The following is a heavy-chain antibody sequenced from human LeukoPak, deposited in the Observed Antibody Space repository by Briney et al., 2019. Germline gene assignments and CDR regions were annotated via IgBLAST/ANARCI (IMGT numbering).Heavy chain of an antibody. J-gene: IGHJ3*02. Sequence: SETLSLTCTVSGGSISSSYWSWFRQPAGKGLEWIGRIYSSGSTNYNPSLKSRVTMLVDTSKNQFSLKLSSVTAADTAVYYCARRLYCSSTSCPPTAFDIWGQGTMVTVSS. CDR2: IYSSGST. CDR1: GGSISSSY. V-gene: IGHV4-4*07. CDR3: ARRLYCSSTSCPPTAFDI. D-gene: IGHD2-2*01.